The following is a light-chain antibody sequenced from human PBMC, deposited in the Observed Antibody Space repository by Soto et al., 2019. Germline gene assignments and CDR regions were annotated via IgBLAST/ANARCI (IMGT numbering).Light chain of an antibody. CDR1: SYNIGSNY. Sequence: QSVLTQPPSASGTPGQRVTISCSGSSYNIGSNYVYWYQQLPGTAPKLLIYRNNQRPSGVPDRFSGSKSGTSASLAISGLRSEDEADYYCAAWDDSLSGPVFDGGTKVTVL. V-gene: IGLV1-47*01. J-gene: IGLJ2*01. CDR2: RNN. CDR3: AAWDDSLSGPV.